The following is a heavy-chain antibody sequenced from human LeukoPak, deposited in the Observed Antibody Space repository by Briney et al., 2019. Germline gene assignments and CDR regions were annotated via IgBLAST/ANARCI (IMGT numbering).Heavy chain of an antibody. CDR2: IHWNGTSI. CDR1: GFTFDDYD. Sequence: PGGSLRLSCAASGFTFDDYDMTWVRQVPGKGLEWVSGIHWNGTSIGYADSVKGRFTISRDNAKNSVYLQMNSLRPEDTAFYYCARLLTFYDFSFDPWGQGTLVTVSS. CDR3: ARLLTFYDFSFDP. D-gene: IGHD3-3*01. J-gene: IGHJ5*02. V-gene: IGHV3-20*04.